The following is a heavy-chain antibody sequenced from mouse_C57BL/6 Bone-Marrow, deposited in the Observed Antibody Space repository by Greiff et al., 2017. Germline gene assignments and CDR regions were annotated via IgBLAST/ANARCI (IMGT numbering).Heavy chain of an antibody. CDR2: IYPGDGDT. D-gene: IGHD2-4*01. CDR3: AREEYDYGAAAFAY. J-gene: IGHJ3*01. Sequence: QVQLQQSGAELVKPGASVKISCKASGYAFSSYWMNWVKQRPGKGLEWIGQIYPGDGDTNYNGKFKGKATLTADKSSSTAYMQLSSLTSEDSAVYFCAREEYDYGAAAFAYWGQGTLVTVSA. V-gene: IGHV1-80*01. CDR1: GYAFSSYW.